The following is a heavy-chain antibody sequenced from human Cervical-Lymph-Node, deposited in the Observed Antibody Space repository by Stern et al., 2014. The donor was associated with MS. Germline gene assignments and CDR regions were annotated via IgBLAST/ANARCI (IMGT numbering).Heavy chain of an antibody. D-gene: IGHD5-12*01. Sequence: VQLVESGAEVKKPGSSVKVSCKASGGTFNNHVISWVRQARGQGLEWMGGIIPMFGTPNYARKIQGRVTIIAEESKSTVHMVLRNLNDEDTAMYYCANRDMGYTYGRHDYWCQGTLVTVS. V-gene: IGHV1-69*01. J-gene: IGHJ4*02. CDR1: GGTFNNHV. CDR3: ANRDMGYTYGRHDY. CDR2: IIPMFGTP.